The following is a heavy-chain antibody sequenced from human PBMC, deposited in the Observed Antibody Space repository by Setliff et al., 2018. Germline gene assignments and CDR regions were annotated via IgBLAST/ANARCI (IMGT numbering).Heavy chain of an antibody. CDR3: AKDPHPAYCGGDCSFT. D-gene: IGHD2-21*02. CDR2: IGHDDIT. CDR1: GFTFYNSA. Sequence: LRLSCAASGFTFYNSAMSWVRQAPGKGLEWISLIGHDDITYYADSVKGRFTVSRDISKNTVYLQMSTLRAEDTAMYYCAKDPHPAYCGGDCSFTWGQGTLVTVSS. J-gene: IGHJ4*02. V-gene: IGHV3-23*01.